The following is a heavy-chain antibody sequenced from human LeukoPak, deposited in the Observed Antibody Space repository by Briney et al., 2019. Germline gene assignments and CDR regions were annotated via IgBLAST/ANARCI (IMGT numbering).Heavy chain of an antibody. CDR2: IYHSGST. D-gene: IGHD3-10*01. Sequence: GSLRLSCAASGFTFSSYAMSWVRQPPGKGLEWIGEIYHSGSTNYNPSLKSRVTISVDKSKNQFSLKLSSVTAADTAVYYCARGDTYGSETYAYYYGMDVWGQGTTVTVSS. CDR3: ARGDTYGSETYAYYYGMDV. CDR1: GFTFSSYAM. V-gene: IGHV4-4*02. J-gene: IGHJ6*02.